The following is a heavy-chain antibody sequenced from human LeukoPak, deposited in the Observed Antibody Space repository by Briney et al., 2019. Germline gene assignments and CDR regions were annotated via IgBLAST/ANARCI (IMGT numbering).Heavy chain of an antibody. J-gene: IGHJ4*02. Sequence: ASVKVSCKASGYTFTGYYMHWVRQAPGQGLEWMGWINPNSGGTNYARKFQGRVTMTRDTSISTAYMELSRLRSDDTAVYYCARDVSVDIVATTQCDYWGQGTLVTVSS. D-gene: IGHD5-12*01. CDR3: ARDVSVDIVATTQCDY. CDR1: GYTFTGYY. V-gene: IGHV1-2*02. CDR2: INPNSGGT.